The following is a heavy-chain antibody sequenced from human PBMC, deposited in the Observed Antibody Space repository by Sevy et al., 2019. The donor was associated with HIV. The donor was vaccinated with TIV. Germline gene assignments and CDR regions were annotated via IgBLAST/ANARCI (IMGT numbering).Heavy chain of an antibody. CDR1: GGSISSGSYY. CDR2: IYTSGST. D-gene: IGHD3-10*01. Sequence: SETLSLTCTVSGGSISSGSYYWSWIRQPAGKGLEWIGRIYTSGSTNYNPSLKSRVTISVDTSKNQFSLKLSSVTAADTAVDYCARELGTSMVRGVISDAFDIWGQGTMVTVSS. J-gene: IGHJ3*02. V-gene: IGHV4-61*02. CDR3: ARELGTSMVRGVISDAFDI.